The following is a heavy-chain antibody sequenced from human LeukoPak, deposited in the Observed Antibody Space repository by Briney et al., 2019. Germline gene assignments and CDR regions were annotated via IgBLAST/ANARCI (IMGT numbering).Heavy chain of an antibody. CDR2: IYYSGST. J-gene: IGHJ4*02. Sequence: PSQTLSLTCTVSGGSISSGGYYWSWIRQPPGKGLEGIGYIYYSGSTYYNPSLKSRVTISVDTSKNQFSLKLSSVTAADTAVYYCARAQSGYYADYWGQGTLVTVSS. V-gene: IGHV4-31*03. CDR1: GGSISSGGYY. D-gene: IGHD3-3*01. CDR3: ARAQSGYYADY.